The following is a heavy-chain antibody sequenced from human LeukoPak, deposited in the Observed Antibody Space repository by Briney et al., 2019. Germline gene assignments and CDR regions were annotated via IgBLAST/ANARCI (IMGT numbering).Heavy chain of an antibody. D-gene: IGHD4-11*01. CDR1: GGSISSYY. Sequence: PSETLSLTCTVSGGSISSYYWSCIRQPPGKGLEWIGYIYYSGSTNYNPSLKSRVTISVDTSKNQFSLKLSSVTAADTAVYYCARMTTSAFDIWGQGTMVTVSS. CDR3: ARMTTSAFDI. J-gene: IGHJ3*02. CDR2: IYYSGST. V-gene: IGHV4-59*12.